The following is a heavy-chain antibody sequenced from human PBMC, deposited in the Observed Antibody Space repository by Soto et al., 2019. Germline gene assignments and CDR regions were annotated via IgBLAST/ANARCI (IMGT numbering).Heavy chain of an antibody. CDR3: AKDMAMIVVAATFDY. CDR1: GFTFSSYA. Sequence: EVQLLESGGGLVQPGGSLRLSCAASGFTFSSYAMSWVRQAPGKGLEWVSAISGSGGSTYYADSGKGRFTISRDNSKNTLYLQMNSLRAEDTAVYYCAKDMAMIVVAATFDYWGQGTLVTVSS. J-gene: IGHJ4*02. CDR2: ISGSGGST. V-gene: IGHV3-23*01. D-gene: IGHD3-22*01.